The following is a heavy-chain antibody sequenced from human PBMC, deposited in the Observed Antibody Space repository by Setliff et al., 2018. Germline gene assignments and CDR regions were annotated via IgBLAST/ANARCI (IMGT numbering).Heavy chain of an antibody. V-gene: IGHV4-59*08. CDR2: IFYSGTT. CDR1: GASVRSHY. Sequence: SETLSLTCTVSGASVRSHYWSWIRQPPGKGLEWIGFIFYSGTTNFTPSLKSRVTISLDTSKNQFSLNLTSVTAADTAVYYCARASSGWYSAYYYYMDVWGKGTTVTVSS. D-gene: IGHD6-19*01. J-gene: IGHJ6*03. CDR3: ARASSGWYSAYYYYMDV.